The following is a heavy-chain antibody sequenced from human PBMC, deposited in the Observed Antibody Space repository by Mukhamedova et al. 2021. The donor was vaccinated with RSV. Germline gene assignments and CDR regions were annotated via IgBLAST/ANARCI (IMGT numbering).Heavy chain of an antibody. J-gene: IGHJ4*02. CDR3: ARHRPNYPVFDF. CDR2: IIPLLGSA. Sequence: WMGGIIPLLGSASYAQDFQGRVTITADESTHTAYMELSSLRSEDTAPYYCARHRPNYPVFDFWGQGTLVTVSS. V-gene: IGHV1-69*01. D-gene: IGHD1-7*01.